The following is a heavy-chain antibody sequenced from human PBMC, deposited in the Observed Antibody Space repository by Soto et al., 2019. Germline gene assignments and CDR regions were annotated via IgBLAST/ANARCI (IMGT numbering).Heavy chain of an antibody. CDR1: GFTFSSYD. D-gene: IGHD3-9*01. V-gene: IGHV3-13*01. J-gene: IGHJ3*02. CDR3: ARGIRYFDWFHPTRQDAFDI. CDR2: IGTAGDT. Sequence: GGSLRLSCAASGFTFSSYDMHWVRQATGKGLEWVSAIGTAGDTYYPGSVKGRFTISRENAKNSLYLQMNSLRAGDTAVYYCARGIRYFDWFHPTRQDAFDIWGQGTMVTVSS.